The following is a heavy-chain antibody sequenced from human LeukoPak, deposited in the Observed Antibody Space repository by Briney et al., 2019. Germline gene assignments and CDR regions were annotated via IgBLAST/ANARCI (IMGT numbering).Heavy chain of an antibody. CDR2: IYSGGST. J-gene: IGHJ4*02. V-gene: IGHV3-53*01. CDR3: ARDDVDTAMVPFDY. D-gene: IGHD5-18*01. CDR1: GFTVSSNY. Sequence: GGSLRLSCAASGFTVSSNYMSWVRQAPGKGLAWVSVIYSGGSTYYADSVKGRFTISRDNSKNTLYLQMNSLRAEDTAVYYCARDDVDTAMVPFDYWGQGTLVTVSS.